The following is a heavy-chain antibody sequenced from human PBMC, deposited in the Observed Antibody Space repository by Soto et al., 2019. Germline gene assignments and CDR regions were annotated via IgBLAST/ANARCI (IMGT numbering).Heavy chain of an antibody. CDR1: GFTFSNYW. D-gene: IGHD4-17*01. V-gene: IGHV3-7*04. CDR3: ARDLASTTIPNY. CDR2: IKQDGSEK. J-gene: IGHJ4*02. Sequence: PASGFTFSNYWMSWVRQAPGKGLEWVANIKQDGSEKYYVDSVKGRFTISRDNAKNSLYLQMNSLRAEDTAVYYCARDLASTTIPNYWGQGTLVTVSS.